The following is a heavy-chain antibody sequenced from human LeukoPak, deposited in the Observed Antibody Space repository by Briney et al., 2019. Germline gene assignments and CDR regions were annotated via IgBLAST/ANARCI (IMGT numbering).Heavy chain of an antibody. Sequence: GGSLRLSCAASGFTFSTYSMNWVRQAPAKGLERVSYISSSSSNIYDADSVKGRFTISRENAKNSLYLQMSSLRAEDTAVYYCAVSGYFDYWGQGTLVTVSS. V-gene: IGHV3-48*01. CDR3: AVSGYFDY. CDR1: GFTFSTYS. D-gene: IGHD5/OR15-5a*01. J-gene: IGHJ4*02. CDR2: ISSSSSNI.